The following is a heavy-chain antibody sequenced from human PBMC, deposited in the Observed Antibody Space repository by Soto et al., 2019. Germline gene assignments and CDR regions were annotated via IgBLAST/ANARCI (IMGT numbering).Heavy chain of an antibody. CDR3: ARDAMTTEFDY. CDR2: IIPVYGNT. D-gene: IGHD4-4*01. J-gene: IGHJ4*02. V-gene: IGHV1-69*05. Sequence: SVKVSCKASGGTFSSYAISWVRQAPGQGLEWMGGIIPVYGNTKYSQKFQGRVTITRDTSASTACMELSSLRSEDTAVYYCARDAMTTEFDYWGQGTLVTVS. CDR1: GGTFSSYA.